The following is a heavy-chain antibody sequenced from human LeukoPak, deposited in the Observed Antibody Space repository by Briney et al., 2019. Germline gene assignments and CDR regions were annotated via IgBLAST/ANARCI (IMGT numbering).Heavy chain of an antibody. J-gene: IGHJ3*02. CDR2: ISPNSGGT. CDR3: ARDLASGGYNAFDI. V-gene: IGHV1-2*02. CDR1: GYTFTGYS. D-gene: IGHD1-26*01. Sequence: ASVKVSCKASGYTFTGYSMHWVRQAPGQGLEWMGWISPNSGGTNYAQKFQGRVTMTRGTSISTVYMELSSLRSDDTAVYYCARDLASGGYNAFDIWGQGTMVTVSS.